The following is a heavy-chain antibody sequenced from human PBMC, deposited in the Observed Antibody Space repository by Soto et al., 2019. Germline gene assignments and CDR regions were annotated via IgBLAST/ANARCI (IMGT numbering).Heavy chain of an antibody. D-gene: IGHD3-9*01. Sequence: EVQLVESGGGLVKPGGSLRLSCAASGFTFSSYSMNWVRQAPGKGLEWVSSISSSSSYIYYADSVKGRFTISRDNAKNSLYLQMNSLRAEDTAVYYGAREHDIWTGYSDHYGMDVWGQGTTVTVSS. CDR2: ISSSSSYI. CDR1: GFTFSSYS. V-gene: IGHV3-21*01. J-gene: IGHJ6*02. CDR3: AREHDIWTGYSDHYGMDV.